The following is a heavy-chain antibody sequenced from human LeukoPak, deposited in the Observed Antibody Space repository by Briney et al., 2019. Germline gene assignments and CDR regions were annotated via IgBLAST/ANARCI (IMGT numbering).Heavy chain of an antibody. CDR1: GFTFSSYG. CDR3: ASLAGYYYDSSGYQGFDY. V-gene: IGHV3-30*03. CDR2: ISYDGSNK. D-gene: IGHD3-22*01. J-gene: IGHJ4*02. Sequence: GGSLRLSCAASGFTFSSYGMHWVRQAPGKGLEWVAVISYDGSNKYYADSVKGRFAIPRDNSKNTLYLQMNSLRAEDTAVYYCASLAGYYYDSSGYQGFDYWGQGILVTVSS.